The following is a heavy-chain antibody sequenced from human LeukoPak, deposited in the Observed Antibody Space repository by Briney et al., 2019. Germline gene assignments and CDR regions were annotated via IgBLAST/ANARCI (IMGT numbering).Heavy chain of an antibody. J-gene: IGHJ4*02. CDR2: ISWNSGSI. CDR1: GNYW. Sequence: GGSLRLSCAASGNYWMHWVRQAPGQGLEWVSGISWNSGSIGYADSVKGRFTISRDNAKNSLYLQMNSLRAEDTAVYYCAKDITRGSLATTLPDYWGQGTLVTVSS. D-gene: IGHD5-24*01. V-gene: IGHV3-9*01. CDR3: AKDITRGSLATTLPDY.